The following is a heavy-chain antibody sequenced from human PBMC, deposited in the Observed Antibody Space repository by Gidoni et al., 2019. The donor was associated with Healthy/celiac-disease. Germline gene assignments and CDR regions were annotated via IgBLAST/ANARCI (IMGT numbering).Heavy chain of an antibody. D-gene: IGHD2-15*01. CDR2: ISGSGGST. Sequence: EVQLLESGGGLVQPGGSLRLSCAASGFTFSSYAMSWVRQAPGKGLEWVSAISGSGGSTYYADSVKGRFTISRDNSKNTLYLQMNSLRAEDTAVYYCAKDIVVVAATALFDAFDIWGQGTMVTVSS. CDR3: AKDIVVVAATALFDAFDI. CDR1: GFTFSSYA. V-gene: IGHV3-23*01. J-gene: IGHJ3*02.